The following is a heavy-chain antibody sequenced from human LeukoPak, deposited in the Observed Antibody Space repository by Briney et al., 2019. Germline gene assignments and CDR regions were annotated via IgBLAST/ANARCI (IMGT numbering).Heavy chain of an antibody. Sequence: GGSLRLSCAASGFTFSSCWMHWVRQAPGKGLVWVSRINSDGSSTSYADSVKGRFTISRDNAKNTLYLQMNSLRAEDTAVYYCARDGVVPAASDAFDIWGQGTMVTVSS. D-gene: IGHD2-2*01. J-gene: IGHJ3*02. V-gene: IGHV3-74*01. CDR3: ARDGVVPAASDAFDI. CDR2: INSDGSST. CDR1: GFTFSSCW.